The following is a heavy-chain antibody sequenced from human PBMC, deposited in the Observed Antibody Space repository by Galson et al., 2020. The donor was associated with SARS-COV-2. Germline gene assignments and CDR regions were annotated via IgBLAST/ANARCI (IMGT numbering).Heavy chain of an antibody. Sequence: SQASETLSLTCAVYGGSFSGYYWSWIRQSPGKGLEWIGEINHSRSTTYNPSLRSRVTISVDTSKNQLSLKVSSVTAADTAVYYCARGSIVGTIPYYYTGMDVWGQGTTVTVSS. CDR3: ARGSIVGTIPYYYTGMDV. J-gene: IGHJ6*01. CDR1: GGSFSGYY. CDR2: INHSRST. V-gene: IGHV4-34*01. D-gene: IGHD1-26*01.